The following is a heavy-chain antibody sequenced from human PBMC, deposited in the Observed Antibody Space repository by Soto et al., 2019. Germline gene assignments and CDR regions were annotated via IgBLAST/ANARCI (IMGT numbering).Heavy chain of an antibody. V-gene: IGHV4-59*08. Sequence: SETLSLTCTVSRGSINNYYWTLIRQPPGKALEWIGYVSYSGSTDYHPSLKSRVSISIDTSKNQFSLKMISVTAADTAVYYCARHGSDSGWFFFDPWGQGALVTVSS. D-gene: IGHD6-19*01. J-gene: IGHJ5*02. CDR3: ARHGSDSGWFFFDP. CDR2: VSYSGST. CDR1: RGSINNYY.